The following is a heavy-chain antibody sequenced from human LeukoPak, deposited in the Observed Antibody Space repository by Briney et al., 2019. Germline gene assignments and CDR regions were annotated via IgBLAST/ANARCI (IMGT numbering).Heavy chain of an antibody. Sequence: GGSLRLSCAASGFTVSSNYISWVRQAPGKGLEWVSIIYSGGSRDYADSVKGRFTISRDNSKNTLYLQMNSLRPEDTAVYFCARHCDSSGYVQNAIDYWGQGTLVTVSS. V-gene: IGHV3-66*02. CDR1: GFTVSSNY. J-gene: IGHJ4*02. CDR2: IYSGGSR. CDR3: ARHCDSSGYVQNAIDY. D-gene: IGHD3-22*01.